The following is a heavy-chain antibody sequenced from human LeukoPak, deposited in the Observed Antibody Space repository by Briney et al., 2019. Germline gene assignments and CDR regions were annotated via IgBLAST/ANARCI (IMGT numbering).Heavy chain of an antibody. V-gene: IGHV3-66*01. CDR1: GFTVSSNY. CDR3: AKTLRYFDWLSSIDY. J-gene: IGHJ4*02. D-gene: IGHD3-9*01. Sequence: PGGSLRLSCAASGFTVSSNYMSWVRQAPGKGLEWVSVIYSGGSTYYADSVKGRFTISRDNSKNTLYLQMNSLRAEDTAVYYCAKTLRYFDWLSSIDYWGQGTLVTVSS. CDR2: IYSGGST.